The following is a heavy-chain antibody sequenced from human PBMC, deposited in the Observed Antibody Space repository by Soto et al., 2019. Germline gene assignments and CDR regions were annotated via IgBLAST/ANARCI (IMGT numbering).Heavy chain of an antibody. CDR1: GYTFTSNS. Sequence: SVKVSCKASGYTFTSNSIVWVRQAPGQGLEWMGGIIPIFGTANYAQKFQGRVTITADKSTSTAYMELSRLTSDDTAVYYCASAAVTGTAGLDFWGQGTQVTVSS. J-gene: IGHJ4*02. D-gene: IGHD6-19*01. CDR2: IIPIFGTA. CDR3: ASAAVTGTAGLDF. V-gene: IGHV1-69*06.